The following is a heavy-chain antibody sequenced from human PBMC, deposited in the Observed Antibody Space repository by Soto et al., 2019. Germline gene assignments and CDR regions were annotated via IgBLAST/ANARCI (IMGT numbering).Heavy chain of an antibody. Sequence: QVQLVQSGAEVKKPGASVKVSCKVSGYSFITYGVSWVRQAPGQGLDWMGWISTYNGNTKYAERLQGRVTMTTDTTTSTAYMELRRLRSDDTAVYYCARGPTEYHDNSGKYFLAYWGQGTLVTVSS. D-gene: IGHD3-22*01. V-gene: IGHV1-18*01. CDR3: ARGPTEYHDNSGKYFLAY. CDR1: GYSFITYG. CDR2: ISTYNGNT. J-gene: IGHJ4*02.